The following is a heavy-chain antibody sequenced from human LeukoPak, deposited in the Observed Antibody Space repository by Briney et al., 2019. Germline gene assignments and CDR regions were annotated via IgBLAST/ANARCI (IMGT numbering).Heavy chain of an antibody. Sequence: SETLSLTCTVSGGSISSGGYYWSWIRQHPEKGLEWIGYIYYSGSTYYNPSLKSRVTISVDTSKNQFSLKLSSVTAADTAVYYCARDRTISTAEGFDPWGQGTLVTVSS. D-gene: IGHD2-2*01. J-gene: IGHJ5*02. CDR3: ARDRTISTAEGFDP. CDR2: IYYSGST. CDR1: GGSISSGGYY. V-gene: IGHV4-31*03.